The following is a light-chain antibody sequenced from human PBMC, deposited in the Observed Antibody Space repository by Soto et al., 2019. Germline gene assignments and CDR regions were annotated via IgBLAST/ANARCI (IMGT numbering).Light chain of an antibody. Sequence: QSALTQPASVSGSPGQSITISCTGTSSDVGSYNLVSWYQQHPGKAPKLMIYEGSKRPSGVSNRFSGSKSGDTASLTISGLQAEDEDDYYCCSYAGSITPYVFGTGTKLTVL. CDR2: EGS. CDR1: SSDVGSYNL. CDR3: CSYAGSITPYV. V-gene: IGLV2-23*01. J-gene: IGLJ1*01.